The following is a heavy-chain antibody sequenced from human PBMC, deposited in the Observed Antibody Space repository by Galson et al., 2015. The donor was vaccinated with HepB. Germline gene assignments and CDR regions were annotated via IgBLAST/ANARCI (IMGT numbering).Heavy chain of an antibody. CDR3: ARDEVTMVRGVIFYYYGMDV. J-gene: IGHJ6*02. CDR1: GFTFSSYW. D-gene: IGHD3-10*01. CDR2: INSDGSST. Sequence: SLRLSCAASGFTFSSYWMHWVRQAPGKGLVWVSRINSDGSSTSYADSVKGRFTISRDNAKNTLYLQMNSLRAEDTAVYYCARDEVTMVRGVIFYYYGMDVWGQGTTVTASS. V-gene: IGHV3-74*01.